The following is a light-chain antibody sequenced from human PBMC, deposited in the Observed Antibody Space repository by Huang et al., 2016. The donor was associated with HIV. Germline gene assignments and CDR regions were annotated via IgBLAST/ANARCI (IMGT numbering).Light chain of an antibody. CDR2: VAS. J-gene: IGKJ3*01. CDR3: QQYNNWPIT. V-gene: IGKV3-15*01. Sequence: EIVMTQSPATLSVSPGERATLSCRASQSVSSNLAWYQQKPGQAPRLLIYVASTRATGIPARFSGSGSGTEFTLTISSLQSEDFAVYYCQQYNNWPITFGPGTKVDIK. CDR1: QSVSSN.